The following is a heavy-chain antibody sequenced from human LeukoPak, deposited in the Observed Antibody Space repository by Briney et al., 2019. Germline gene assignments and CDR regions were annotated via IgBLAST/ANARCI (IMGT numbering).Heavy chain of an antibody. Sequence: KSSETLSLTCTVSGGSISSYYWSWFRQPPGKGLEWIGYIYYIGTTNYNPSLKSRVTISVDTSKNQFSLKLSSVTAADTAVYYCARRGYYDDSGFRNDAFDIWGQGTMATVSS. CDR3: ARRGYYDDSGFRNDAFDI. V-gene: IGHV4-59*08. CDR2: IYYIGTT. CDR1: GGSISSYY. J-gene: IGHJ3*02. D-gene: IGHD3-22*01.